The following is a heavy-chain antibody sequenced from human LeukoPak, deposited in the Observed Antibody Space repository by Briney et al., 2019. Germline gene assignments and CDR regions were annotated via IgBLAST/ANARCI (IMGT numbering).Heavy chain of an antibody. J-gene: IGHJ4*02. CDR2: IKQDGSEK. D-gene: IGHD3-10*01. CDR1: GFTFSIYW. Sequence: PGGSLRLSCAASGFTFSIYWMSWVRQAPGKGLEWVANIKQDGSEKYYVDSVKGRFTISRDNAKNSLYLQMNSLRAEDTAVYYCARDGGSGSYYKGVYWGQGTLVTVSS. CDR3: ARDGGSGSYYKGVY. V-gene: IGHV3-7*01.